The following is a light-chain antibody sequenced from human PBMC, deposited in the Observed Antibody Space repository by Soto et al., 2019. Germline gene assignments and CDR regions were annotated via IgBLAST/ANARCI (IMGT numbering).Light chain of an antibody. CDR2: DVS. CDR1: SSDVGGYNY. V-gene: IGLV2-14*01. Sequence: QSALTQPASVSGSPGQSITNSRTGTSSDVGGYNYVSWYQQHPGRAPKLMIYDVSNRPSGVSNRFSGSKSGNTASLTISGLQAEDEADYYCSSYTSSSTQVFGSGTKVTVL. CDR3: SSYTSSSTQV. J-gene: IGLJ1*01.